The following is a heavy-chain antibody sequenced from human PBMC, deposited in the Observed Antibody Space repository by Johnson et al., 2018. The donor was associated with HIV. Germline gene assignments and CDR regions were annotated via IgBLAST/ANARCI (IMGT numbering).Heavy chain of an antibody. CDR1: GFNFSSHW. CDR2: ISYDGSTK. Sequence: QVQLVESGGGSLQSGGSLRLSCAASGFNFSSHWMHWVRQSPGKGLEWVAVISYDGSTKHFADSVKGRFTISRDNAKNSLYLQMNSLRAEDTAVYYCARRFGAAFDIWGQGSMVTVSS. J-gene: IGHJ3*02. D-gene: IGHD3-16*01. V-gene: IGHV3-30*03. CDR3: ARRFGAAFDI.